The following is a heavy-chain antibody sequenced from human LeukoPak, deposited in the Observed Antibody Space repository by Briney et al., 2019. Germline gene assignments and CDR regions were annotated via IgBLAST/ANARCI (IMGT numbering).Heavy chain of an antibody. D-gene: IGHD3-10*01. J-gene: IGHJ4*02. V-gene: IGHV4-59*01. CDR2: IYHSGST. Sequence: SETLSLTCTVSGSSISRYYWSWIRQPPGKGLEWIGYIYHSGSTNYNPSLKSRVTISLDTSKNQFSLKLSSVTAADTALYYCARDRPYYFGSGSYYDGFDSWGQGTLSPSPQ. CDR1: GSSISRYY. CDR3: ARDRPYYFGSGSYYDGFDS.